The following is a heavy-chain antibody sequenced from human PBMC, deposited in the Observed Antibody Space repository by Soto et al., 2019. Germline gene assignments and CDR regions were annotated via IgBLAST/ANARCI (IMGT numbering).Heavy chain of an antibody. J-gene: IGHJ4*02. CDR3: TRGLDRANLGY. Sequence: QVQLQESGPGLVKPSQTLSLTCTVSDGSIDSGSYYRSWVRQYPGEGLEWIGSIHYSGSIYYSPSLRSRLTMSADTSKSQFALKLSSVTVADTAVYYCTRGLDRANLGYWGQGIQVIVSS. CDR2: IHYSGSI. D-gene: IGHD1-1*01. CDR1: DGSIDSGSYY. V-gene: IGHV4-31*03.